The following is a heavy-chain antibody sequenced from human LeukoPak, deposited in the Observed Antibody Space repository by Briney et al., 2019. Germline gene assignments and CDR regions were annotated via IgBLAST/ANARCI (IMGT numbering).Heavy chain of an antibody. CDR3: AGISTAVAGGDY. Sequence: GGSLRLSCAASGFTFSSSWMSWVRQAPGKGLEWVANIKKDGREKYYVDSVKGRFTISRDNAKNSVYLQMDSLRVEDTAVYYCAGISTAVAGGDYWGQGTLVTVSS. D-gene: IGHD6-19*01. CDR1: GFTFSSSW. CDR2: IKKDGREK. J-gene: IGHJ4*02. V-gene: IGHV3-7*01.